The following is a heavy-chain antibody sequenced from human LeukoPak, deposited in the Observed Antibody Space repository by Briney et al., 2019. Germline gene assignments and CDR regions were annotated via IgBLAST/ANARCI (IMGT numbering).Heavy chain of an antibody. D-gene: IGHD6-19*01. CDR3: ARYGSSGCYFTGSHNFPD. J-gene: IGHJ4*02. V-gene: IGHV4-59*12. CDR2: IYYSGST. CDR1: GGSISSYY. Sequence: PSETLSLTCTVSGGSISSYYWSWIRQPPGKGLEWIGYIYYSGSTNYNPSLKSRVTISVDTSKNQFSLKLSSVTAADTAVHYCARYGSSGCYFTGSHNFPDWGQGTLVTVSS.